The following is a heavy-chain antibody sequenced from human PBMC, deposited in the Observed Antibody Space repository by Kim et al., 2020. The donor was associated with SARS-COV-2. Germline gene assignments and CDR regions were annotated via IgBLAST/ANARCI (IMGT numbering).Heavy chain of an antibody. D-gene: IGHD1-1*01. CDR3: ARDTDSTGSNGDYFDY. Sequence: KFQGRVTITADKSTSTAYMELSSLRSEDTAVYYCARDTDSTGSNGDYFDYWGQGTLVTVSS. J-gene: IGHJ4*02. V-gene: IGHV1-69*04.